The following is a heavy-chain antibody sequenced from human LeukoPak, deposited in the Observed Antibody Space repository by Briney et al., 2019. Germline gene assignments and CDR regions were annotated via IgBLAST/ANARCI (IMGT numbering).Heavy chain of an antibody. Sequence: GGSLRLSCAASGLTFSNYAMSWVRQAPGKGLEWVSGISGNTKNTYYADSVKGRFTISRDNSKNTLYLQMNSLRAEDTAVYYCAKGGISLVRGSFDYWGRGTLLTVSS. CDR1: GLTFSNYA. D-gene: IGHD3-10*01. CDR3: AKGGISLVRGSFDY. J-gene: IGHJ4*02. CDR2: ISGNTKNT. V-gene: IGHV3-23*01.